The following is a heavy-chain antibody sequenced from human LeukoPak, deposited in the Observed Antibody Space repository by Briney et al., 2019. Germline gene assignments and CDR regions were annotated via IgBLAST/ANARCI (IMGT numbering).Heavy chain of an antibody. J-gene: IGHJ4*02. Sequence: GGSLRLSCAGSGFTFSTDGMNWVRQAPGKGLEWVSSISPDSNFIPQADSVKGRFTISRDNAKNSLYLQMNSLRAEDTAVYYCASVTGDYWGQGTLVTVSS. V-gene: IGHV3-21*01. CDR1: GFTFSTDG. CDR3: ASVTGDY. D-gene: IGHD2-8*02. CDR2: ISPDSNFI.